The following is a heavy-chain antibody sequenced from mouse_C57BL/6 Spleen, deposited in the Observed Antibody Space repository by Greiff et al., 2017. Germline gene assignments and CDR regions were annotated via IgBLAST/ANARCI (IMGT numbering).Heavy chain of an antibody. V-gene: IGHV2-9-1*01. Sequence: VKLLESGPGLVAPSQSLSITCTVSGFSLTSSAISWVRQPPGKGLEWLGVIWTGGGTNYNSALKSRLSISKDNSKSQVFLKMNSLQTDDTARYYCARYDYDGAWFAYWGQGTLVTVSA. CDR3: ARYDYDGAWFAY. CDR2: IWTGGGT. CDR1: GFSLTSSA. J-gene: IGHJ3*01. D-gene: IGHD2-4*01.